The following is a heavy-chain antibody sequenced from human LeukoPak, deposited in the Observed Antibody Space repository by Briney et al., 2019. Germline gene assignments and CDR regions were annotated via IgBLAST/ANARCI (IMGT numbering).Heavy chain of an antibody. Sequence: GGSLRLSCAASGFTVSSDYMSWVRQAPGKGLEWVSVIYSGGTTHYADSVRGRFTISRDNSKNTLYLQMNSLRAEDTAVYYCARGPYGSSGTPDAFDIWGQGTMVTVSS. J-gene: IGHJ3*02. CDR3: ARGPYGSSGTPDAFDI. CDR1: GFTVSSDY. V-gene: IGHV3-66*01. CDR2: IYSGGTT. D-gene: IGHD3-10*01.